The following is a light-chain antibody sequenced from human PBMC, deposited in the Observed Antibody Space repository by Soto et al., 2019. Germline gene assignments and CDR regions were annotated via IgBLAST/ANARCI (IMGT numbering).Light chain of an antibody. CDR2: KAS. CDR1: QSISGW. J-gene: IGKJ1*01. CDR3: QQYSSYSSWT. V-gene: IGKV1-5*03. Sequence: DIQMTQSPSTLSASVGDRVTITCRASQSISGWLAWYQQKPGKAPNLLIYKASSLESGVPSRFSGSGSGTEFTLTISSLQPDDFATYYCQQYSSYSSWTFGQGTKVEIK.